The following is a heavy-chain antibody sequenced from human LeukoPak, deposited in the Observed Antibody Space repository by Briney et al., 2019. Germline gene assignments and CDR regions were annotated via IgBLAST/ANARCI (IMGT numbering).Heavy chain of an antibody. CDR1: GFTFDYYG. J-gene: IGHJ4*02. D-gene: IGHD3-3*01. Sequence: AGGSLRLSCAASGFTFDYYGMSWVRQAPGKGLEWVSGINWNGGSTGYADSVKGRFTISRDNAKNSLYLQMNSLRAEDTALYYCARSAIFGVVTPPPDYWGQGTLVTVSS. CDR2: INWNGGST. CDR3: ARSAIFGVVTPPPDY. V-gene: IGHV3-20*04.